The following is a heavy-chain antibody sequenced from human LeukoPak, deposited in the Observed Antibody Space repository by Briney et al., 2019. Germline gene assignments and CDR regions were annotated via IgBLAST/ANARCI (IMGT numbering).Heavy chain of an antibody. D-gene: IGHD3-10*01. V-gene: IGHV4-34*01. J-gene: IGHJ4*02. CDR3: ARRRYGSGSYPDY. CDR1: GRSFSGYY. CDR2: INHSGST. Sequence: SETLSLTCAVYGRSFSGYYWSWIRQPPGKGLEWIGEINHSGSTNYDPSLKSRVTISVDTSKNQFSLKLSSVTAADTAVYYCARRRYGSGSYPDYWGQGTLVTVSS.